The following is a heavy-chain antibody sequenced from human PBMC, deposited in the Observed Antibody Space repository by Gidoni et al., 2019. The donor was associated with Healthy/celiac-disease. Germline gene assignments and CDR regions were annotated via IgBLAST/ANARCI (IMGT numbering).Heavy chain of an antibody. V-gene: IGHV3-30*18. D-gene: IGHD3-3*01. Sequence: QVQLVESGGGVVQPGRSMRLSCAASGFTFSSYGMHWVRQAPGKGLEWVAVRSYDGSNKYYADSVKGRFTISRDNSKNTLYLQMNSLRAEDTAVYYCAKDRDDFWSGYYGAGGMDVWGQGTTVTVSS. CDR3: AKDRDDFWSGYYGAGGMDV. J-gene: IGHJ6*02. CDR1: GFTFSSYG. CDR2: RSYDGSNK.